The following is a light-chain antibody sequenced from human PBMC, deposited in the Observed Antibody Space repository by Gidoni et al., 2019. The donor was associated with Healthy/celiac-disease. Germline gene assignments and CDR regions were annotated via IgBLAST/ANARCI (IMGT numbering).Light chain of an antibody. CDR1: QSISSSQ. Sequence: ELVLTQSPGTLSLSPGQSATLSCRASQSISSSQLAWYQQKPGQAPRPLMYGASSRATGITDRFSGSGSGTDFTLTISRLEPEDFAVYYCQHFGNFGGGTKVE. CDR3: QHFGN. V-gene: IGKV3-20*01. CDR2: GAS. J-gene: IGKJ4*01.